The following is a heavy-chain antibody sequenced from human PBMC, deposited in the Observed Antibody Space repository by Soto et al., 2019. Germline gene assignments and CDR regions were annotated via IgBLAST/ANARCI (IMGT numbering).Heavy chain of an antibody. Sequence: GASVKVSCKASGYTFTSYGISWVRQAPGQGLEWTGWISAYNGNTNYAQKLQGRVTMTTDTSTSTAYMELRSLRSDDTAVYYCARVVRGVMTPLQAYYYGMDVWGQGTTVTVSS. CDR1: GYTFTSYG. V-gene: IGHV1-18*01. J-gene: IGHJ6*02. CDR3: ARVVRGVMTPLQAYYYGMDV. D-gene: IGHD3-10*02. CDR2: ISAYNGNT.